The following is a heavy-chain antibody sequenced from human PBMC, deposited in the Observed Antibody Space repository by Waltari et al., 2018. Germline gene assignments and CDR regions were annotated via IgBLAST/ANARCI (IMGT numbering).Heavy chain of an antibody. J-gene: IGHJ4*02. V-gene: IGHV4-39*07. Sequence: QLQLQESGPGLVKPSDTLSLTCTVSGGSISLSSYYWGWIRQPPGKGLEWIGSIYYSGSTYYNPSLKSRVTISVDTSKNQFSLKLSSVTAADTAVHYCARVGLELWIDYWGQGTLVTVSS. CDR3: ARVGLELWIDY. D-gene: IGHD3-10*01. CDR1: GGSISLSSYY. CDR2: IYYSGST.